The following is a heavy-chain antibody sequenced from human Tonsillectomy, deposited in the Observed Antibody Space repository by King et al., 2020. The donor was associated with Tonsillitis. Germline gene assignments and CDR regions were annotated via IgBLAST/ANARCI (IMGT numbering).Heavy chain of an antibody. CDR1: GFIFSSYN. D-gene: IGHD2-2*03. J-gene: IGHJ6*03. CDR3: ARDRNSGYCSSTSCTKDMDV. CDR2: ISSSASYI. V-gene: IGHV3-21*01. Sequence: VQLVESGGGLVKPGGSLRLSCAASGFIFSSYNMNWVRQAPGKGLEWVSSISSSASYIYYADSVKGRFTISRDNAENSLYLQMNSLRAEDTAVYYCARDRNSGYCSSTSCTKDMDVWGKGTAVTVSS.